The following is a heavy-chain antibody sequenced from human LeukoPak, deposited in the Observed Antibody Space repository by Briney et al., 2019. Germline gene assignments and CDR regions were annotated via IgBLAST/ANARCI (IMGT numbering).Heavy chain of an antibody. D-gene: IGHD2-21*02. Sequence: SETLSLMCSVYGGSFSDYFWSWIRQPPGRGLEWIGEIDDGGNTNYNPSLMSRVIVSREKSKKQFSLLMRSVTAADTAVYYCARFSRLSWGDWGDTFDLRGQGATVIVSS. V-gene: IGHV4-34*01. CDR3: ARFSRLSWGDWGDTFDL. CDR1: GGSFSDYF. CDR2: IDDGGNT. J-gene: IGHJ3*01.